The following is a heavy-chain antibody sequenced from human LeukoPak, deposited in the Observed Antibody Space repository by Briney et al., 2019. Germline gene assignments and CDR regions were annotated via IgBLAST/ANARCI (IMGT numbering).Heavy chain of an antibody. CDR1: GYTFTDYY. D-gene: IGHD2-21*01. J-gene: IGHJ6*03. V-gene: IGHV1-2*02. CDR3: ARTAYQFGDYFYYMNV. CDR2: INPHSGDT. Sequence: ASVKVSCKASGYTFTDYYMHWVRQAPGQGLEWMGWINPHSGDTNYAQKFQGRVTVTRDTSITTAYMELSGLTPDDTAVYYCARTAYQFGDYFYYMNVWGTGTTVTVSS.